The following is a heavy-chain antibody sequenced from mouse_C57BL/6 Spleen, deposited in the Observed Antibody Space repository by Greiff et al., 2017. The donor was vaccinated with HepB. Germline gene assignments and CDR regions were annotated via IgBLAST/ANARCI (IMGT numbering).Heavy chain of an antibody. D-gene: IGHD1-1*02. CDR2: INYDGSST. CDR3: ARGYGPYWYFDV. Sequence: EVKLVESEGGLVQPGSSMKLSCTASGFTFSDYYMAWVRQVPGKGLEWVANINYDGSSTYYLDSLKSRFIISRDNAKNILYLQMSSLKSEDTATYYCARGYGPYWYFDVWGTGTTVTVSS. J-gene: IGHJ1*03. CDR1: GFTFSDYY. V-gene: IGHV5-16*01.